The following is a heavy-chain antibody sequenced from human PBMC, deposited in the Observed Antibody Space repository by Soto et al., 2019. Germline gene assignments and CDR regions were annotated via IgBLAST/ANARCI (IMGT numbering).Heavy chain of an antibody. CDR2: ISSSSSTI. CDR1: GFTFSSYG. Sequence: EASLVESGGGLVQPGGSLRLSCAASGFTFSSYGMNWARLAPGKGLEWVSYISSSSSTIYYADSVKGRFTISRDNAKNSLYLQMNSLRDEDSAVYYYVRTSEHTFDYWGQGTLVTVSS. V-gene: IGHV3-48*02. CDR3: VRTSEHTFDY. D-gene: IGHD6-6*01. J-gene: IGHJ4*02.